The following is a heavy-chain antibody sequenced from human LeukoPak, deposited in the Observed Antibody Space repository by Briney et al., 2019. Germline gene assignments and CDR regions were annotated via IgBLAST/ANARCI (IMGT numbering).Heavy chain of an antibody. CDR3: ATFNGSYCSSTSCYVFDP. D-gene: IGHD2-2*01. J-gene: IGHJ5*02. Sequence: SETLSLTCTVSGGSISSGGYYWSWIRQYPGKGLEWIGYIYYSGSTYYNPSLKSRVTISVDTSKNQFSLKLSSVTAADTAVYYCATFNGSYCSSTSCYVFDPWGQGTLVTVSS. CDR2: IYYSGST. V-gene: IGHV4-31*03. CDR1: GGSISSGGYY.